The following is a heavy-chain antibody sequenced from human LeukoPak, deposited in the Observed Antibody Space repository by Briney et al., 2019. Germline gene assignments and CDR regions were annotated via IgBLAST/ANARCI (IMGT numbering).Heavy chain of an antibody. CDR2: ISGHNGNT. V-gene: IGHV1-18*01. J-gene: IGHJ4*02. D-gene: IGHD3-9*01. CDR1: GYTFTTYG. CDR3: VLGDILTGYWAEYFPY. Sequence: ASVKVSCKTSGYTFTTYGLSWVRQARGQGLEWMGWISGHNGNTNYAHKFQGRVSMTTDTPTRTAYMELKSLRADDTAVYYCVLGDILTGYWAEYFPYWGQGTLVTVSS.